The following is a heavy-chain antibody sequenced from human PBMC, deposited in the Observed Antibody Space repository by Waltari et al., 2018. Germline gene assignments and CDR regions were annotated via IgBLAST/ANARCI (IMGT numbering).Heavy chain of an antibody. V-gene: IGHV4-38-2*01. CDR3: ARLSDY. CDR1: GYYISSGYY. J-gene: IGHJ4*02. Sequence: QVQLQESGPGLVKPSYTLSHTFAAPGYYISSGYYWGWIRQPPGKGLEWIGSIYHSGSTYYNPSLKSRVTISVDTSKNQFSLKLSSVTAADTAVYYCARLSDYWGQGTLVTVSS. CDR2: IYHSGST.